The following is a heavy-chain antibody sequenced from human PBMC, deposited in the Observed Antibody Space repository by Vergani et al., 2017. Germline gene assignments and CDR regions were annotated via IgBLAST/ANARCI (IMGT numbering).Heavy chain of an antibody. CDR2: INHSGST. Sequence: QVQLQQWGSGLLKPSETLSLTCAVYGGSFSGYYWSWIRQPPGTGLEWIGEINHSGSTNYTPSLKSRVTISVDTSKNQFPLKRRSVTAADTAVYYCAGDLANWADYWGQGTLVTVSS. V-gene: IGHV4-34*01. D-gene: IGHD7-27*01. CDR1: GGSFSGYY. CDR3: AGDLANWADY. J-gene: IGHJ4*02.